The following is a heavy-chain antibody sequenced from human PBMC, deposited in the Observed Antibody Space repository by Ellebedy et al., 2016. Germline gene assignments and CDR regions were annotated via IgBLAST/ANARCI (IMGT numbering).Heavy chain of an antibody. CDR1: GFSVSSSY. V-gene: IGHV3-53*01. Sequence: GESLKISCTASGFSVSSSYMNWVRQAPGKGLEWVAVIYSGDRTHYADSVKGRFTISRDNAKNSVYLQMNNLRAEDTAVYYCVRDEPGYFGVWGQGTLVTVSS. CDR3: VRDEPGYFGV. CDR2: IYSGDRT. D-gene: IGHD5-18*01. J-gene: IGHJ1*01.